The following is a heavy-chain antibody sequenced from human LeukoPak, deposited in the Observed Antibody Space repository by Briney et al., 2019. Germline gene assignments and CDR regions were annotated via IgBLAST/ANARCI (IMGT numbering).Heavy chain of an antibody. CDR3: ARERRYYDSSGYPNRYNWFDP. J-gene: IGHJ5*02. Sequence: SETLSLTCTVSGGSISSSSYYWSWIRQPPGKGLEWIGSIYYSGSTYYNPSLKSRVTISVDTSKNQFSLKLSSVTAADTAVYYCARERRYYDSSGYPNRYNWFDPWGQGTLVTVSS. D-gene: IGHD3-22*01. CDR2: IYYSGST. CDR1: GGSISSSSYY. V-gene: IGHV4-39*07.